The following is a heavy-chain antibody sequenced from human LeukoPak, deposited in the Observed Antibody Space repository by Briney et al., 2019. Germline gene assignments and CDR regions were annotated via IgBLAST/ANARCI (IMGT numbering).Heavy chain of an antibody. D-gene: IGHD2-8*02. J-gene: IGHJ4*02. Sequence: GGSLRLSCAASGFIFSNYAMHWVRQAPGKGLDWVAVISFDGSNIYYADSAKGRFTISRDNSKNTLYLQMNSLRAEDTALYYCATYRQVLLPFESWGQGTLVTVSS. CDR3: ATYRQVLLPFES. V-gene: IGHV3-30*04. CDR2: ISFDGSNI. CDR1: GFIFSNYA.